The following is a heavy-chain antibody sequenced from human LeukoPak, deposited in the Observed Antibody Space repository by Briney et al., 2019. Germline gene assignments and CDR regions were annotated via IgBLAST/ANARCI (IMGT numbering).Heavy chain of an antibody. CDR1: GYTFTTYS. CDR3: ARDVNFYASGNHHDY. J-gene: IGHJ4*02. CDR2: INPNSGGT. Sequence: GASVKVSCKASGYTFTTYSINWVRQAPGQGLEWMGWINPNSGGTSYAQKFQGRVTMTRDTSINTAYMDLSSLRSDDTAVYYCARDVNFYASGNHHDYWGQGTLVTVSS. D-gene: IGHD3-10*01. V-gene: IGHV1-2*02.